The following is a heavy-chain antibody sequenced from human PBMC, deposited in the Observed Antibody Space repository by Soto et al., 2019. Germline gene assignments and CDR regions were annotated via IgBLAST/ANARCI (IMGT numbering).Heavy chain of an antibody. V-gene: IGHV3-30-3*01. J-gene: IGHJ6*02. CDR3: ARDGRVATYYYGMDV. Sequence: QVQLVESGGGVVQPGRSLRLSCAASGFTFSSYAMHWVRQAPGKGLEWVAVISYDGSNKYYADSVKGRFTISRDNSKNTQYLQMNSLRAEDTAVYDCARDGRVATYYYGMDVWGQGTTVNVSS. D-gene: IGHD5-12*01. CDR1: GFTFSSYA. CDR2: ISYDGSNK.